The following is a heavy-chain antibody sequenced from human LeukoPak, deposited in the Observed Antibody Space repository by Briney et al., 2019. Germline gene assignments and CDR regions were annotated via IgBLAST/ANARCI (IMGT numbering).Heavy chain of an antibody. Sequence: SETLSLTRTVSGGFISSYYCSCIRQPPEKGLEWIGYIYYSARTNSNHYTKSRLTISVDKSKDQFSPKLSSVPAADTAVYYCASGASYSGAFDIWGQGTMVTVSS. J-gene: IGHJ3*02. CDR2: IYYSART. CDR1: GGFISSYY. CDR3: ASGASYSGAFDI. V-gene: IGHV4-59*01. D-gene: IGHD1-26*01.